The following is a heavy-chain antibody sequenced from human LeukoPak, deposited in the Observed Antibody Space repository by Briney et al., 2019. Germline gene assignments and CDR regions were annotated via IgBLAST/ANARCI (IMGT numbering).Heavy chain of an antibody. J-gene: IGHJ4*02. CDR2: IYPADSTA. Sequence: GESLKISCKASGYSFTTYWIGWVRQVPGKGLEWVGIIYPADSTAKYSPSFQGQVTISVDKSISTAYLQWSSLKASDTAMYYCARRDSSGYYYFDYWGQGTLVTVSS. V-gene: IGHV5-51*01. CDR1: GYSFTTYW. CDR3: ARRDSSGYYYFDY. D-gene: IGHD3-22*01.